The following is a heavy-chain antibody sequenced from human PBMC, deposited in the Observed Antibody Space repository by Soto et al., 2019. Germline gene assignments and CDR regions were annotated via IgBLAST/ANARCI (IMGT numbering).Heavy chain of an antibody. D-gene: IGHD3-9*01. CDR3: ARRGTYYDILTAYSLYPPSDYGMDV. V-gene: IGHV4-34*01. J-gene: IGHJ6*02. CDR2: INHSGST. CDR1: GGSFSGYY. Sequence: TLSLTCAVYGGSFSGYYWSWIRQPPGKGLEWIGEINHSGSTNYNPSLKSRVTISVDTSKSQFSLKLSSVTAADTAVYYCARRGTYYDILTAYSLYPPSDYGMDVWGQGTTVTVSS.